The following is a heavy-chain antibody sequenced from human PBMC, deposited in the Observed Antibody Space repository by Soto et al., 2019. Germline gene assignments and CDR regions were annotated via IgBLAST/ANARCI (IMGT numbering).Heavy chain of an antibody. Sequence: QERLVESGGGVVQPGRSLRLSCAASGFTFSSYGMHWVRQTPATGLEWVSVLGFDGGGGYYADSVKGSFTTSSDNSKNTRDLPMDSLRDEDTALYYGAREPVGPDYSRDVWGQGTTVTVSS. D-gene: IGHD1-26*01. J-gene: IGHJ6*01. V-gene: IGHV3-33*01. CDR2: LGFDGGGG. CDR3: AREPVGPDYSRDV. CDR1: GFTFSSYG.